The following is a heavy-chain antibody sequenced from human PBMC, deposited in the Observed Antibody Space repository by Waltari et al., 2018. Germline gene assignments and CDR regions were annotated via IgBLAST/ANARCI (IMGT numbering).Heavy chain of an antibody. D-gene: IGHD3-10*01. V-gene: IGHV3-53*01. J-gene: IGHJ5*01. CDR2: RYRGGYT. Sequence: EVQLVESGGGLVQPGGSLRLSCVASGFTVSRYYMSWVRQAPGKGLEWVSIRYRGGYTYDADPVKGRFTISRDSSKNTLYLQMNSLRDEDTALYYCARTYTSGGYDPHWFDSWGQGTLVTVSS. CDR1: GFTVSRYY. CDR3: ARTYTSGGYDPHWFDS.